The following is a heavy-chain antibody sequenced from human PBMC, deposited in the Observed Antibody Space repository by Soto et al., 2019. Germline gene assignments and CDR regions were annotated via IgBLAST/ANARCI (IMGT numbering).Heavy chain of an antibody. CDR1: GFTFSSYS. V-gene: IGHV3-21*01. CDR3: ARDQLYYYGSENYGMDV. D-gene: IGHD3-10*01. CDR2: ISSSSSYI. J-gene: IGHJ6*02. Sequence: GSLRLSCAASGFTFSSYSMNWVRQAPGKGLEWVSSISSSSSYIYYADSVKGRFTISRDNAKNSLYLQMNSLRAEDTAVYYCARDQLYYYGSENYGMDVWGQGTTVTVYS.